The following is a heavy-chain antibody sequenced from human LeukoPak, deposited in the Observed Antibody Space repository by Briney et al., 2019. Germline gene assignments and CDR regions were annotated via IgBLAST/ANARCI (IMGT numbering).Heavy chain of an antibody. CDR3: ARGXXXXXXXDXXYPGDY. V-gene: IGHV3-74*01. J-gene: IGHJ4*02. CDR1: GFTFSDYW. CDR2: INADEDRA. D-gene: IGHD3-22*01. Sequence: GGSLRLSCAASGFTFSDYWMHWVRQAPGKGLVWVSHINADEDRAAYADSVKGRFTISRDNARNTLYLQMNSLRAEDTAVYYGARGXXXXXXXDXXYPGDYWGQGTLVTVSS.